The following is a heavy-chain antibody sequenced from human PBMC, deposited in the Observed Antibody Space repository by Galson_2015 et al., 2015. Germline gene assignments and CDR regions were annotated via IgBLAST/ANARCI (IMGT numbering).Heavy chain of an antibody. J-gene: IGHJ5*02. D-gene: IGHD4-11*01. Sequence: SLRLSCAASGFTFGSYWMSWVRQAPGKGLVWVSRINPDGNSAIYADFVKGRFAISRDNAKNTLYLQMSSLRADDTAVYYCAREGESSNGYAWFDPWGQGTLVTVSS. CDR2: INPDGNSA. CDR3: AREGESSNGYAWFDP. CDR1: GFTFGSYW. V-gene: IGHV3-74*01.